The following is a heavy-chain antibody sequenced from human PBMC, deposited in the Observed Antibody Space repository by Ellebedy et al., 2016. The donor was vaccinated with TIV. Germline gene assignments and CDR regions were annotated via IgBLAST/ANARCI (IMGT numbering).Heavy chain of an antibody. CDR1: GFTFSNYA. Sequence: GESLKISCAASGFTFSNYAMHWVRQAPGKGLEYVSANANSVKGRFTISRDNSKNTLYLQMGSLSAEEMAVYYCSRAMNYYDSSGYPEGNGMDVWGQGTTVTVSS. CDR3: SRAMNYYDSSGYPEGNGMDV. V-gene: IGHV3-64*01. D-gene: IGHD3-22*01. J-gene: IGHJ6*02.